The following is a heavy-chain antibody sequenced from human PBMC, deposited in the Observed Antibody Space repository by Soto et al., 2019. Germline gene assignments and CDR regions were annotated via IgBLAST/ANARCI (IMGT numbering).Heavy chain of an antibody. J-gene: IGHJ4*02. V-gene: IGHV5-51*01. CDR2: IYPGDSDT. Sequence: GESLKISGKGSGYSFTSYWIGWVRQMPGKGLEWMGIIYPGDSDTRYSPSFQGQVAISADKSISTAYLQWSSLNASATALYYCATPRGYTYVINWGQGTLVTVSS. CDR1: GYSFTSYW. CDR3: ATPRGYTYVIN. D-gene: IGHD5-18*01.